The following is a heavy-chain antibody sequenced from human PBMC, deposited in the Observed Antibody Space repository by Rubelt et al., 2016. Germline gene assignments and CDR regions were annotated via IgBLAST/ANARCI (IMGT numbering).Heavy chain of an antibody. J-gene: IGHJ4*02. CDR2: ISAYDGHT. D-gene: IGHD2-15*01. V-gene: IGHV1-18*01. Sequence: QVQLVQSGSEVKKPGASVKVSCKASGYTFTNYGVTWVRQAPGQGLEWMGWISAYDGHTNSAQKLQGRVTMTTDTSTSTAYKWRRSLVSDDTAVYYCARGAYCSGGSCPIDYWGQGTLVTVSS. CDR3: ARGAYCSGGSCPIDY. CDR1: GYTFTNYG.